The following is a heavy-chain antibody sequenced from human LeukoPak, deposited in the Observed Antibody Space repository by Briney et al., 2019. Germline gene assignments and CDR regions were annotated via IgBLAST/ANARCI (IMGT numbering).Heavy chain of an antibody. V-gene: IGHV4-39*07. D-gene: IGHD3-3*01. CDR1: GGSISSSSYY. CDR3: ASSGVVTIDY. Sequence: ASETLSLTCIVSGGSISSSSYYWGWIRQPPGKGLEWIGSIYYSGSTYYNPSLKSRVTISVDTSKNQFSLNLSSVTAADTAVYYCASSGVVTIDYWGQGTLVTVSS. J-gene: IGHJ4*02. CDR2: IYYSGST.